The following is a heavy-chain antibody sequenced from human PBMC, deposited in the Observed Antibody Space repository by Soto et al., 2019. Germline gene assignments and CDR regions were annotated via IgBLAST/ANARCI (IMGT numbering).Heavy chain of an antibody. J-gene: IGHJ3*02. CDR2: ISYDGSNK. Sequence: QVQLVESGGGVVQPGRSLRLSCAASGFTFSSYAMHWVRQAPGKGLEWVAVISYDGSNKYYADSVKGRFTISRDNCKNTLYLQTNSLRAEDTAVYYCARGDGVATIYGDAFDIWGQGTMVTVSS. V-gene: IGHV3-30-3*01. D-gene: IGHD5-12*01. CDR3: ARGDGVATIYGDAFDI. CDR1: GFTFSSYA.